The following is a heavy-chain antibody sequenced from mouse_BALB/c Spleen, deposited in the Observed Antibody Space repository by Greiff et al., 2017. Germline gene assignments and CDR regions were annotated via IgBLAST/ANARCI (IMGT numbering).Heavy chain of an antibody. CDR3: ARSGEYYFDY. Sequence: VQLQQSGAELARPGASVKLSCKASGYTFTSYWMQWVKQRPGQGLEWIGAIYPGDGDTRYTQKFKGKATLTADKSSSTAYMQLSSLASEDSAVYYCARSGEYYFDYWGQGTTLTVSS. CDR1: GYTFTSYW. CDR2: IYPGDGDT. V-gene: IGHV1-87*01. D-gene: IGHD3-1*01. J-gene: IGHJ2*01.